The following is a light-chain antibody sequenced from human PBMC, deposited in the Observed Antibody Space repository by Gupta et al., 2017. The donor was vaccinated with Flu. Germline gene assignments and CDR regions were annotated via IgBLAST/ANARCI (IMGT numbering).Light chain of an antibody. V-gene: IGLV7-43*01. Sequence: QPEVTPEPSMTVSPGGPGTLTCASITGTVPPNNFAHWFQQKPGQPPRALRSNTGGAHPGTPDRFSGSDTAATADRTLSGVHAEDESYYFWLHNHGRAEFFGGGTKLTVL. CDR1: TGTVPPNNF. CDR3: LHNHGRAEF. J-gene: IGLJ2*01. CDR2: NTG.